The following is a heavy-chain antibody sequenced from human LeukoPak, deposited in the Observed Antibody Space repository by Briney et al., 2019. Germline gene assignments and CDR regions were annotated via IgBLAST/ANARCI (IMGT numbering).Heavy chain of an antibody. D-gene: IGHD5-12*01. CDR3: ARGPWISYYYYYYMDV. CDR2: IYTCGST. J-gene: IGHJ6*03. Sequence: SETLSLTCTVSGGSISSGSYYWSWIRQPAGKGLEWIGRIYTCGSTNYNPSLKSRVTISYTSKNQFSLKLSSVTAADTAVYYCARGPWISYYYYYYMDVWGKGTTVTVSS. V-gene: IGHV4-61*02. CDR1: GGSISSGSYY.